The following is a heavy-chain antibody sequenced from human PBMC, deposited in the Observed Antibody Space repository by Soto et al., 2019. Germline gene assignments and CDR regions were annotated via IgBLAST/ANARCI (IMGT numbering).Heavy chain of an antibody. CDR1: GFTFSSYW. CDR3: VRVAYGDLGG. V-gene: IGHV3-74*01. CDR2: IKSDGSDT. Sequence: EVQLVESGGGLVQHGGSLRLSCTASGFTFSSYWMHWVRQAPGKGLVWVSRIKSDGSDTSYADSVKGRFTISRDNAKNTLYLQMSSLRAEDTAVYYCVRVAYGDLGGWGQGTLVTVSS. J-gene: IGHJ4*02. D-gene: IGHD4-17*01.